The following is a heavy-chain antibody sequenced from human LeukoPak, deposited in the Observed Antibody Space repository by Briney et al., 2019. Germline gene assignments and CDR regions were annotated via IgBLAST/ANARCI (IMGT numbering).Heavy chain of an antibody. V-gene: IGHV1-8*01. D-gene: IGHD5-12*01. CDR2: MNPNTGNT. J-gene: IGHJ6*02. Sequence: ASVTVSCKASGYTFTSFDINWVRQATGQGLEWMGWMNPNTGNTGYAQKFQGRVTMTRDTSISTAYMELSSLRSEDTAVYYCARDDYPYGRDVWGQGTTVTVSS. CDR1: GYTFTSFD. CDR3: ARDDYPYGRDV.